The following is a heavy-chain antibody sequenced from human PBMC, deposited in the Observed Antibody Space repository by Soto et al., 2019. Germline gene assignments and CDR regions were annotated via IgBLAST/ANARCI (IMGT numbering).Heavy chain of an antibody. CDR3: ARRASR. V-gene: IGHV3-48*03. D-gene: IGHD1-26*01. CDR1: GFTFSSSE. CDR2: IHPSGQPI. Sequence: SGGSLRLSCAVSGFTFSSSEMYWVRQAPGKGLEWISYIHPSGQPIFYADSVKGRFTISRDNANSSLFLQMNSLRAEDTAVYYCARRASRWGQGTMVTVSS. J-gene: IGHJ3*01.